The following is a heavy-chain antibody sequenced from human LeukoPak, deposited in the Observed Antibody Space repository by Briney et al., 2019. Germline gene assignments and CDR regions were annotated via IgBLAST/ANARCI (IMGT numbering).Heavy chain of an antibody. D-gene: IGHD3-3*01. CDR1: GGSFSGYY. Sequence: PSETLSLTCAVYGGSFSGYYWSWIRQPPGKGLEWIGEINHSGSTNYNPPLKSRVTISVDTSKNQFSLKLSSVTAADTAVYYCARDAQRQYYDFWSGYSPRYYYYGMDVWGQGTTVTVSS. J-gene: IGHJ6*02. CDR3: ARDAQRQYYDFWSGYSPRYYYYGMDV. V-gene: IGHV4-34*01. CDR2: INHSGST.